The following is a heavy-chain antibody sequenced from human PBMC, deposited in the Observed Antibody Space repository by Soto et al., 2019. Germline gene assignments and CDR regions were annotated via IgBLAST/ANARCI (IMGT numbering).Heavy chain of an antibody. CDR2: IIPLFGTT. CDR1: GGTFSTYS. J-gene: IGHJ5*02. V-gene: IGHV1-69*01. Sequence: QMQLVQSGAEVRMPGSSVKVSCKASGGTFSTYSINWVRQAPGQGLEWMGGIIPLFGTTNYAQKFKGRVTITADESTSTAYMELSSLRAEDADVYYCARGATHGSSWYFWFDPWGQGTLVTVSS. D-gene: IGHD6-13*01. CDR3: ARGATHGSSWYFWFDP.